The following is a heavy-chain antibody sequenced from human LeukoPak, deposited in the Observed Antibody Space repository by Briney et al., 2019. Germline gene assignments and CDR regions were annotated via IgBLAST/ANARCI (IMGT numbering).Heavy chain of an antibody. CDR3: AKDHSHCSGGSCSGFDY. Sequence: PGGSLRLSCAASGFTFSSYAMSWVRQAPGKGLEWVSAISGSGGSTYYADSVKGRFTISRDNSKNTLYLQMNSLRAEDTAVYYCAKDHSHCSGGSCSGFDYWSQGTLVTVSS. V-gene: IGHV3-23*01. J-gene: IGHJ4*02. CDR2: ISGSGGST. D-gene: IGHD2-15*01. CDR1: GFTFSSYA.